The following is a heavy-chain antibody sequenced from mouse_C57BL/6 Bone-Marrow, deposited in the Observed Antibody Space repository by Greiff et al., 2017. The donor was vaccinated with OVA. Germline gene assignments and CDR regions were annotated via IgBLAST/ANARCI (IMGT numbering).Heavy chain of an antibody. V-gene: IGHV5-6*02. CDR1: GFTFSSYG. CDR3: ARLIYYGFYYAMDY. Sequence: DVKLVESGGDLVKPGGSLKLSCAASGFTFSSYGMSWVRQTPDKRLEWVATISSGGSYTYYPDSVKGRFTISRDNAKNTLYLQMSSLKSEDTAMYYCARLIYYGFYYAMDYWGQGTSVTVSS. CDR2: ISSGGSYT. J-gene: IGHJ4*01. D-gene: IGHD2-2*01.